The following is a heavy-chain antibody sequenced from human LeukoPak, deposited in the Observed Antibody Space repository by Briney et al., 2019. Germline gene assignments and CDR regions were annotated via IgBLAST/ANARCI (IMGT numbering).Heavy chain of an antibody. J-gene: IGHJ4*02. CDR2: ISSSSTI. CDR1: GFTFSSYS. CDR3: ARDSLLIPDY. Sequence: GGSLRLSCAASGFTFSSYSMNWVRQAPGKGLEWVSYISSSSTIYYADSVKGRFTISRDNAKNSLYLQMNSLRAEDTAVYYCARDSLLIPDYWGQGTLVTVSS. D-gene: IGHD2-8*01. V-gene: IGHV3-48*01.